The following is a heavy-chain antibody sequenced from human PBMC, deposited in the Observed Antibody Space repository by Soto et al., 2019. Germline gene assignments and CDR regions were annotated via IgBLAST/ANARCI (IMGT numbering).Heavy chain of an antibody. CDR3: ARSTTWAPNYYYYALDV. Sequence: QVQLVESGGGVVQPGRSLRLSCAASGFIFSSYGMHWVRQAPGKGLEWVAVISYDENNKHYADSVKGRFTISTDNSKNTLYVQMNSLRVEDTAVYYCARSTTWAPNYYYYALDVWGQGTTVTVSS. CDR1: GFIFSSYG. D-gene: IGHD1-1*01. J-gene: IGHJ6*02. CDR2: ISYDENNK. V-gene: IGHV3-30*03.